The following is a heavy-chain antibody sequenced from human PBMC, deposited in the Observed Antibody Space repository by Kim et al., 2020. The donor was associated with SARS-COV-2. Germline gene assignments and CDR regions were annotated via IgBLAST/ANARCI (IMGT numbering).Heavy chain of an antibody. Sequence: PSFQGQVTISADKSISTAYLQWSSLKASDTAMYYCARGYSSSWRLGWFDPWGQGTLVTVSS. D-gene: IGHD6-13*01. J-gene: IGHJ5*02. CDR3: ARGYSSSWRLGWFDP. V-gene: IGHV5-51*01.